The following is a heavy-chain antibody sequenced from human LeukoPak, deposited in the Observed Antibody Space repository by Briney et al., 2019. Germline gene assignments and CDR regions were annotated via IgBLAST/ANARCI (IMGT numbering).Heavy chain of an antibody. CDR1: EFTFSSYS. Sequence: GGSLRLSCAASEFTFSSYSMNWVRQAPGKGLEWVSGISWNSGSIDYADSVKGRFTISRDNAKNSLYLQMNSLRAEDTALYYCAKDSGYFFGAFDIWGQGTMVTVSS. CDR2: ISWNSGSI. CDR3: AKDSGYFFGAFDI. J-gene: IGHJ3*02. V-gene: IGHV3-9*01. D-gene: IGHD3-22*01.